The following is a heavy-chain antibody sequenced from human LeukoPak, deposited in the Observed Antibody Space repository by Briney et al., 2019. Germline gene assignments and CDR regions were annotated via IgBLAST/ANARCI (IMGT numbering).Heavy chain of an antibody. J-gene: IGHJ6*03. Sequence: ASVKVSCKASGYTFTSYGISWVRQAPGQGLEWMGWISAYNGKTNYAKKLQGRVNITTDKSTSTAYMELRSLRSDDTAVYYCARALGIVVVPAATSPPYYYYMDVWGKGTTVTVSS. CDR3: ARALGIVVVPAATSPPYYYYMDV. V-gene: IGHV1-18*01. CDR1: GYTFTSYG. CDR2: ISAYNGKT. D-gene: IGHD2-2*01.